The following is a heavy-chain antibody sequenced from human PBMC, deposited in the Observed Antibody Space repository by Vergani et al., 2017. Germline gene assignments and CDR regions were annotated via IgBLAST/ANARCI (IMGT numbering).Heavy chain of an antibody. V-gene: IGHV4-59*01. J-gene: IGHJ4*02. Sequence: QVQLQESGPGLVKPSETLSLTCTVSGGSISSYYWSWIRQPPGKVLEWIGYIYYSGSTNYNPSLKSRVTISVDTSKNQFSLKLSSVTAADTAVYYCASGGLSSSWYGISFDYWGQGTLVTVSS. CDR1: GGSISSYY. D-gene: IGHD6-13*01. CDR3: ASGGLSSSWYGISFDY. CDR2: IYYSGST.